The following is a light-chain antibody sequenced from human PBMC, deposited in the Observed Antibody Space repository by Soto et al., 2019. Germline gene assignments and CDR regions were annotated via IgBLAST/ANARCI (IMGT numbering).Light chain of an antibody. J-gene: IGLJ2*01. CDR2: DVT. CDR3: NSYTDNNILDVV. CDR1: SNDAGTYNY. V-gene: IGLV2-14*03. Sequence: QSALTQPASVSGSPGQSITISCTGTSNDAGTYNYVSWYQQHPGKAPKLIIYDVTNRPSGVSNRFSGSKSGNTASLTISGLQAEDEADYYCNSYTDNNILDVVFGGGTKLTVL.